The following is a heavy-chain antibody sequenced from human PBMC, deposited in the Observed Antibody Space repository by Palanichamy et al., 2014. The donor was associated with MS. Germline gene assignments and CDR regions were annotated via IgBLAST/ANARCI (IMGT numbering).Heavy chain of an antibody. CDR1: GGSISSYY. D-gene: IGHD3-10*01. J-gene: IGHJ5*02. CDR3: ARVRAARSGVDP. CDR2: IHYSGST. Sequence: VQLQESGPGLVKPSETLSLTCNVSGGSISSYYWSWIRQPPGKGLEWIGYIHYSGSTNYNPSLKSRVTMSVDTSKNQFSLKLSSVTAADTAFYYCARVRAARSGVDPWGQGTLVTVSS. V-gene: IGHV4-59*01.